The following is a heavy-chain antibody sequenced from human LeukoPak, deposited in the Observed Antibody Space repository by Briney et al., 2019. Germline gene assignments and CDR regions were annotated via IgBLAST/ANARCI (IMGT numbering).Heavy chain of an antibody. V-gene: IGHV2-5*02. J-gene: IGHJ4*02. Sequence: SGPTLVKPTQTLTLTCTFSGFSLSTSGVGVGWVRQPPGKALEWLALIYWDDDKRYSPSLKTRLTITKDTSKNQVVLTMTNMDPMDTATYYCVHRPLAPTGPPGPFDYWGQGTLVIVSS. CDR2: IYWDDDK. CDR3: VHRPLAPTGPPGPFDY. D-gene: IGHD1-1*01. CDR1: GFSLSTSGVG.